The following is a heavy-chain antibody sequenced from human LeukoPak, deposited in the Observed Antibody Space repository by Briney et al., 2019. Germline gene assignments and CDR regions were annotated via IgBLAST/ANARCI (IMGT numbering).Heavy chain of an antibody. CDR3: ASFNVDTAFDY. Sequence: SETLSLTCTVSGDSISSNYWSWIRQFPGKGLEWIGYMYYTGSANYNPSLKSRVTISIDTSKNQFSLRLSSVTAADTAVYYCASFNVDTAFDYWGQGTLVTVSS. CDR1: GDSISSNY. D-gene: IGHD5-18*01. CDR2: MYYTGSA. J-gene: IGHJ4*02. V-gene: IGHV4-59*08.